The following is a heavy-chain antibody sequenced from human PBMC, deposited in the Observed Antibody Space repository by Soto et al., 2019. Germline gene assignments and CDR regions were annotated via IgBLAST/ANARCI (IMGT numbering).Heavy chain of an antibody. D-gene: IGHD3-10*01. J-gene: IGHJ4*02. V-gene: IGHV3-23*01. CDR1: GFTFSSYA. CDR2: ISGSGGST. CDR3: AKDRGYYYGSGSYYNVLFDY. Sequence: PGGSLRLSCAASGFTFSSYAMSWVRQAPGKGLEWVSAISGSGGSTYYADPVKGRFTISRDNSKNALYLQMNSLRAEDTAVYYCAKDRGYYYGSGSYYNVLFDYWGQGTLVTVSS.